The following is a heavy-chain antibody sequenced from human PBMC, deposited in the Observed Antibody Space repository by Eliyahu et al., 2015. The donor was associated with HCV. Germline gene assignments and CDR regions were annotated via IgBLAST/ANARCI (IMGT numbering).Heavy chain of an antibody. V-gene: IGHV3-7*03. CDR3: AELKFDY. CDR2: IKEDGSEK. Sequence: EVQLVESGGGLVQPGGSLRLSCAASGFTFSRYRMTWVRQAPGKGLEWVASIKEDGSEKNYVDSVKGRFTISRDNAKNSLYLQMSSLRADDTAVYFCAELKFDYWGQGTLVTVSS. CDR1: GFTFSRYR. J-gene: IGHJ4*02. D-gene: IGHD1-7*01.